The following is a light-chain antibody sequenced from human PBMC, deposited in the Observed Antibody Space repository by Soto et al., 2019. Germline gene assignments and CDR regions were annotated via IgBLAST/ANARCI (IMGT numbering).Light chain of an antibody. J-gene: IGKJ4*01. V-gene: IGKV3-15*01. CDR1: QIVSSN. CDR2: GAS. CDR3: QQYNNWPPVT. Sequence: EIVVTQSPATLSVSPGERATLSCRASQIVSSNLAWYQQKPGQAPRLLIYGASTRATGIPARFSGSGSGTEFTLTISSLQSEDFAVYYCQQYNNWPPVTFGGGTKVEIK.